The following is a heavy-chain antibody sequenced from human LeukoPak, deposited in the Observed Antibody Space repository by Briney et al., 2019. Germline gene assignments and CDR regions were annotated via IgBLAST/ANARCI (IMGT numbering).Heavy chain of an antibody. D-gene: IGHD3-3*01. Sequence: ASVKVSCKASGYTFTSYGISWVRQAPGQGLEWMGWINTNTGNPTYAQGFTGRFVFSLDTFVSTAYLQISSLKAEDTAVYYWARDIGGGVLEWLKDYMDVWGKGTTVTVSS. J-gene: IGHJ6*03. V-gene: IGHV7-4-1*02. CDR2: INTNTGNP. CDR3: ARDIGGGVLEWLKDYMDV. CDR1: GYTFTSYG.